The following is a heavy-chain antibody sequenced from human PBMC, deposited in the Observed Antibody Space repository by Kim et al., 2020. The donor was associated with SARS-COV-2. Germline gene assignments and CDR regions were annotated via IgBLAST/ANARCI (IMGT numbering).Heavy chain of an antibody. CDR1: GGSISSYY. CDR2: IYYSGST. Sequence: SETLSLTCTVSGGSISSYYWSWIRQPPGKGLEWIGYIYYSGSTNYNPSLKSRVTISVDTSKNQFSLKLSSVTAADTAVYYCARYPTYYDSSGYHFDYWGQGTLVTVSS. CDR3: ARYPTYYDSSGYHFDY. J-gene: IGHJ4*02. V-gene: IGHV4-59*08. D-gene: IGHD3-22*01.